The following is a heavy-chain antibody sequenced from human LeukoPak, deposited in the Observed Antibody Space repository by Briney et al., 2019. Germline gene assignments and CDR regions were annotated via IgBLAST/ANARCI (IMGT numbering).Heavy chain of an antibody. V-gene: IGHV3-48*03. D-gene: IGHD3-22*01. Sequence: PGGSLRLSCAASGFTFSSYEMNWVRQAPGKGLEWVSYISSSGSTIYYADSVKGRFTISRDNAKNSLYLQMNSLRAEDTAVYYCAREIGYYFDYWGQGTLVTVSS. CDR2: ISSSGSTI. J-gene: IGHJ4*02. CDR1: GFTFSSYE. CDR3: AREIGYYFDY.